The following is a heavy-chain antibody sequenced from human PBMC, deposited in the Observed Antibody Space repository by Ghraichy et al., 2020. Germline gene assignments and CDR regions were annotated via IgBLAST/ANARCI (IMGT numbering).Heavy chain of an antibody. CDR2: IYYSGST. V-gene: IGHV4-31*03. D-gene: IGHD3-10*01. J-gene: IGHJ5*02. Sequence: SETLSLTCTVSGGSISSGGYYWSWIRQHPGKGLEWIGYIYYSGSTYYNPSLKSRVTISVDTSKNQFSLKLSSVTAADTAVYYCARVNFGEYGDVSGWLDPWGQGTLVTVSS. CDR3: ARVNFGEYGDVSGWLDP. CDR1: GGSISSGGYY.